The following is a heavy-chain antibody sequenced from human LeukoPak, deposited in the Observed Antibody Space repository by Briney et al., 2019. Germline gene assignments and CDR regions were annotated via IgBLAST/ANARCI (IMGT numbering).Heavy chain of an antibody. V-gene: IGHV3-20*04. Sequence: PGGSLRLSCAAFGFTFDDYGMSWVRQAPGKGLEWVSGINWNGGSTGYADSVKGRFTISRDNAKNSLYLQMKSLRVEDTALYYCARGGSGSYYFFDYWGQGTLVTVSS. D-gene: IGHD1-26*01. CDR2: INWNGGST. CDR1: GFTFDDYG. CDR3: ARGGSGSYYFFDY. J-gene: IGHJ4*02.